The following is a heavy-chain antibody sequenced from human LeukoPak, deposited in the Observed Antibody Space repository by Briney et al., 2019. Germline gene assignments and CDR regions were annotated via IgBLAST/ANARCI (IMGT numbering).Heavy chain of an antibody. Sequence: PSETLSLTCTVSGGSISSGDYYWSWIRQPPGKGLEWIGYIYYSGSTYYNPSLKSRVTISVDTSKNQFSLKLSSVTAADTAVYYCARSRYYEATLSGYWGQGTLVTVSS. CDR3: ARSRYYEATLSGY. J-gene: IGHJ4*02. D-gene: IGHD3-22*01. V-gene: IGHV4-30-4*01. CDR1: GGSISSGDYY. CDR2: IYYSGST.